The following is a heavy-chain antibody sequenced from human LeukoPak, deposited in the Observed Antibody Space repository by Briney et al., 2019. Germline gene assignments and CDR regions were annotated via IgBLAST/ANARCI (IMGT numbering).Heavy chain of an antibody. D-gene: IGHD6-6*01. V-gene: IGHV3-7*01. J-gene: IGHJ4*02. Sequence: GGSLRLSCAASGFTFSSYWMSWVRQAPGKGLEWVANIKQDGSEKYYVDSVKGRFTISRDNAKNSLYLQMNSLRAEDTAVYYCARDLGIAARLYYFDYWGQGTLVTVSS. CDR3: ARDLGIAARLYYFDY. CDR1: GFTFSSYW. CDR2: IKQDGSEK.